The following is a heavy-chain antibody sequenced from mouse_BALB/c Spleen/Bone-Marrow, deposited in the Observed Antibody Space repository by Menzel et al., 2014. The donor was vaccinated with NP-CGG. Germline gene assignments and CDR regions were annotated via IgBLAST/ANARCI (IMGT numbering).Heavy chain of an antibody. V-gene: IGHV5-12*02. CDR1: GFTFSDYY. CDR2: ISNGGGST. D-gene: IGHD2-3*01. CDR3: ARRGWYYAMDY. J-gene: IGHJ4*01. Sequence: EVQVVESGGGLVQPGGSLKLSCATSGFTFSDYYMYWVRQTPEKRLEWVAYISNGGGSTYYPDTVKGRFTISRDNAKNTLYLQMSRLKSEDTAMYCCARRGWYYAMDYWGQGTSVTVSS.